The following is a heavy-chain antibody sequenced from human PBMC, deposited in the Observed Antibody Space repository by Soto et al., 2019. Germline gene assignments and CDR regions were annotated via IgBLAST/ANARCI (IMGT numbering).Heavy chain of an antibody. D-gene: IGHD2-21*02. J-gene: IGHJ5*02. CDR1: GFTFSSYS. Sequence: SLRLSCAASGFTFSSYSMNWVRQAPGKGLEWVSSISSSSSYIYYADSVKGRFTISRDNAKNSLYLQMNSLRAEDTAVYYCARVYCGGDLFDPWGQGTLVTVSS. V-gene: IGHV3-21*01. CDR2: ISSSSSYI. CDR3: ARVYCGGDLFDP.